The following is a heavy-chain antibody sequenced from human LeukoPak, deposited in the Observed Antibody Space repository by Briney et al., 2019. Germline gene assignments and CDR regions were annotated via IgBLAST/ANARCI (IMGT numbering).Heavy chain of an antibody. D-gene: IGHD2-21*02. CDR1: GFTFSSYS. J-gene: IGHJ4*02. V-gene: IGHV3-21*01. Sequence: GGSLRLSCAASGFTFSSYSMNWVRQAPGKGLEWVSSISSSSSYIYYADSVKGRFTISRDNAKTSVYLQMNSLRAEDTAVYYCARLVVTATHFDSWGQGTLVTVSS. CDR2: ISSSSSYI. CDR3: ARLVVTATHFDS.